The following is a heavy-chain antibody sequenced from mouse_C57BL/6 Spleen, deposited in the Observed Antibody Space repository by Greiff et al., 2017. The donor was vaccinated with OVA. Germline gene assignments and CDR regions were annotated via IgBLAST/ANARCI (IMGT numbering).Heavy chain of an antibody. V-gene: IGHV1-82*01. CDR3: AKHGSSYDAMDY. CDR2: IYPGDGDT. D-gene: IGHD1-1*01. J-gene: IGHJ4*01. CDR1: GYAFSSSW. Sequence: VQLQQSGPELVKPGASVKISCTASGYAFSSSWMNWVKQRPGKGLEWIGRIYPGDGDTNYNGKFKGKATLTADKSSSTASMQLSSLTSEHAAVDVCAKHGSSYDAMDYWGQGTSVTVSS.